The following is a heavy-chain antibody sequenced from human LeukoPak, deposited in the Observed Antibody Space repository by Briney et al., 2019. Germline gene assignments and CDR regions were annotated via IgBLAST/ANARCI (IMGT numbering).Heavy chain of an antibody. J-gene: IGHJ4*02. CDR1: RFTFSSYE. Sequence: GGSLRLSCAASRFTFSSYEMNWVRQAPGKGLEWVSYISNSGSTIYYADSVKGRFTISRDNAKNSLFLQMNSLRAEDTAVYYCARDSLAGDTAMVSDYWGQGTLVTVSS. V-gene: IGHV3-48*03. CDR3: ARDSLAGDTAMVSDY. CDR2: ISNSGSTI. D-gene: IGHD5-18*01.